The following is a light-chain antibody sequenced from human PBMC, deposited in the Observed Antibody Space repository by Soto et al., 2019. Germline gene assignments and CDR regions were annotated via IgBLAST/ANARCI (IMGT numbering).Light chain of an antibody. CDR1: QDINVY. Sequence: DIQMTQSPSSVSASIGDTVTITCRASQDINVYLNWYQQKPGEVPKLLIYSASTLHSGVPSGFTGSGSETDFTLTIRSLQPEDFATYYCQHGYVAPYSFGQGTKV. CDR2: SAS. J-gene: IGKJ2*03. CDR3: QHGYVAPYS. V-gene: IGKV1-39*01.